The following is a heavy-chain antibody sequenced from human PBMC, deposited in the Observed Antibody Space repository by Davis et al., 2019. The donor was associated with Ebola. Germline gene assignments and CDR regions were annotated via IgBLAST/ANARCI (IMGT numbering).Heavy chain of an antibody. CDR3: ARPLAAAGTGGFDY. V-gene: IGHV1-2*02. D-gene: IGHD6-13*01. CDR2: INPNSGGT. CDR1: GYTFTGYY. Sequence: ASVKVSCKASGYTFTGYYMHWVRQAPGQGLEWMGWINPNSGGTNYAQKFQGRVTMTRDTSTSTVYMELSSLRSEDTAVYYCARPLAAAGTGGFDYWGQGTLVTVSS. J-gene: IGHJ4*02.